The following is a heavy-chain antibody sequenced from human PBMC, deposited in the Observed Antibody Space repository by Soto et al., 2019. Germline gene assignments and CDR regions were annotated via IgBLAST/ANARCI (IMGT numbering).Heavy chain of an antibody. CDR3: AREIVTAGGNNYFDP. V-gene: IGHV4-4*02. J-gene: IGHJ5*02. CDR2: VYHTGDT. CDR1: GGTVASSHW. Sequence: QVQLQESGPRLVKPSGSLSLTCGVSGGTVASSHWWSWVRQSPGGGLEWIGNVYHTGDTNFNPSLQSRVTISVDKSNNQFSLRLNSLTAADTAVYFCAREIVTAGGNNYFDPWGLGTLVTVSS. D-gene: IGHD2-21*02.